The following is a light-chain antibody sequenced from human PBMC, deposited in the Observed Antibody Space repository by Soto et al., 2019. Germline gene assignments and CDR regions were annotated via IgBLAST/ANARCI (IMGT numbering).Light chain of an antibody. V-gene: IGKV3-11*01. CDR3: LAKGT. CDR1: QSVSSY. Sequence: EIVLTQSPATLSLSPGERATLSCRASQSVSSYLAWYQQKPGQAPRLLIYDASNRATGIPARFSGSGSGTDFTLTISNLEPEDFAVYYCLAKGTFGPGTKVDIK. CDR2: DAS. J-gene: IGKJ3*01.